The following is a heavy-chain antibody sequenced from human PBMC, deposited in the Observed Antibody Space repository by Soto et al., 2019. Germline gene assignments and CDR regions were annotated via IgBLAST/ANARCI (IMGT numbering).Heavy chain of an antibody. CDR1: GGSISNYY. Sequence: QVQLQESGPGLVKPSETLSLTCTVSGGSISNYYWSWIRQPPGKGLQWIGYIFSSGSTNYNPSLKXRXTLXVDTSKNQFSLNLSSVTAADTAVYYCARQRRDFDYWGQGSLVTVSS. J-gene: IGHJ4*02. V-gene: IGHV4-59*08. CDR3: ARQRRDFDY. CDR2: IFSSGST.